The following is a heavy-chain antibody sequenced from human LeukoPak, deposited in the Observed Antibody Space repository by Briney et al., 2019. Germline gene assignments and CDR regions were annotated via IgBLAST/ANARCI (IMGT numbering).Heavy chain of an antibody. CDR2: IYSGGST. J-gene: IGHJ4*02. V-gene: IGHV3-66*01. D-gene: IGHD6-19*01. Sequence: GRSLRLSCAVSGFTVTTNSMSWVRQAPGKGLKWVSVIYSGGSTYYADSVKGRFTISRDYSKNTLYLQMNSLRAEDTAVYYCARDPGGWGNFDYWGQGPLVTVSS. CDR1: GFTVTTNS. CDR3: ARDPGGWGNFDY.